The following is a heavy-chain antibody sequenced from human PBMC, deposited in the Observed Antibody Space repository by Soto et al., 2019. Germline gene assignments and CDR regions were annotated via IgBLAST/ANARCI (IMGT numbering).Heavy chain of an antibody. J-gene: IGHJ6*03. Sequence: ASVKVSCKASGYTFTGYYMHWVRQAPGQGLEWMGWINAGNGNTKYSQKFQGRVTITRDTSASTAYMELSSLRSEDTAVYYCARDMLWFGELYPPHYYMDVWGKGTTVT. D-gene: IGHD3-10*01. CDR1: GYTFTGYY. CDR2: INAGNGNT. CDR3: ARDMLWFGELYPPHYYMDV. V-gene: IGHV1-3*01.